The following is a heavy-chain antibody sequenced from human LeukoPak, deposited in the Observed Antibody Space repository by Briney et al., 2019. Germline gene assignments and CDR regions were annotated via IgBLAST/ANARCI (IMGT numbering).Heavy chain of an antibody. CDR1: GGSISSGGYY. Sequence: SETLSLTCTVSGGSISSGGYYWSWIRQHPGKGLEWIGYIYYSGSTYYNPSLKSRVTISVDTSKNQFSLKLSSVTAADTAVYYCAREPVTNTGGAFDIWGQGTLVTVSS. D-gene: IGHD4-23*01. CDR2: IYYSGST. CDR3: AREPVTNTGGAFDI. J-gene: IGHJ3*02. V-gene: IGHV4-31*03.